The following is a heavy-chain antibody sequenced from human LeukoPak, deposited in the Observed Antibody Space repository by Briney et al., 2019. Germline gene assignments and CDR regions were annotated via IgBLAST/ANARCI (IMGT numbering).Heavy chain of an antibody. D-gene: IGHD3-22*01. J-gene: IGHJ4*02. V-gene: IGHV3-23*01. Sequence: GGSLRLSCAASGFTFSSYAMSWVRQAPGKGLEWVSAISGSGGSTYYADSVKGRFTISRDNSKNTLYLQMNSLRAEDTAVYYCARDPYYDSSGSLPDYWGQGTLVTVSS. CDR2: ISGSGGST. CDR1: GFTFSSYA. CDR3: ARDPYYDSSGSLPDY.